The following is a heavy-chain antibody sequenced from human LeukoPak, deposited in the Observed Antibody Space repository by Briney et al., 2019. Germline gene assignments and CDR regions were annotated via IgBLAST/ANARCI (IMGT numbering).Heavy chain of an antibody. D-gene: IGHD4-17*01. V-gene: IGHV3-48*03. Sequence: GGSLRLSCAASGFSFSSYETNWVRQAPGKGLEWVSYISASGSTIHYADSVKGRFTISRDNAKSSLYLQMNSLRADDTAVYYCARDRLHYGEYEKTLDYWGQGTLVTVSS. J-gene: IGHJ4*02. CDR3: ARDRLHYGEYEKTLDY. CDR1: GFSFSSYE. CDR2: ISASGSTI.